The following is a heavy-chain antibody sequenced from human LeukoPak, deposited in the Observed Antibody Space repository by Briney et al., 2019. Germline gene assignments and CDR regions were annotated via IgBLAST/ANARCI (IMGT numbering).Heavy chain of an antibody. V-gene: IGHV4-30-2*01. Sequence: SQTLSLTCTVSGGSISSGGYYWSWIRQPPGKGLEWIGYIYHSGSTYYNPSLKSRVTISVDRSKNQFSLKLSSVTAADTAVYYCARLIVSSPYYYYYYMDVWGKGTTVTVSS. CDR1: GGSISSGGYY. D-gene: IGHD6-6*01. CDR2: IYHSGST. J-gene: IGHJ6*03. CDR3: ARLIVSSPYYYYYYMDV.